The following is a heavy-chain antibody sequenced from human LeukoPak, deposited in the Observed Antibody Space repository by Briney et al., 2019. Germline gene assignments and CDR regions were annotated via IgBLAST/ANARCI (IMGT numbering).Heavy chain of an antibody. V-gene: IGHV5-51*01. D-gene: IGHD6-19*01. Sequence: GESLKISCKGSGYSFTSYWIGWVRQMPGKGQEWMGIIYPDDSDTRYSPSFQGQVTITADKSISTAYLQWSSLKASDNAMYYCARQRRSSGWPNDYWGQGTLVTVSS. J-gene: IGHJ4*02. CDR2: IYPDDSDT. CDR1: GYSFTSYW. CDR3: ARQRRSSGWPNDY.